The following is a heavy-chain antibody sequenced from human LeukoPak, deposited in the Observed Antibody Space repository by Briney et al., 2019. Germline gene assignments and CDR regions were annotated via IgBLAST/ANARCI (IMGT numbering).Heavy chain of an antibody. CDR2: ISAYNGNT. CDR1: GYTFTSYG. CDR3: ARDPPNYYYMDV. V-gene: IGHV1-18*01. J-gene: IGHJ6*03. Sequence: ASVKVSCKASGYTFTSYGISWVRQAPGQGLEWMGWISAYNGNTNYAQKLQGRVTMTTDTSTSTAYMELRSLRSDDAAVYYCARDPPNYYYMDVWGKGTTVTISS.